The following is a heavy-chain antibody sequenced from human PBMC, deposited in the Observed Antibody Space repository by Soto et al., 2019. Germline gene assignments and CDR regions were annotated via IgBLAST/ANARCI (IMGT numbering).Heavy chain of an antibody. V-gene: IGHV4-59*01. CDR2: IYYSGST. J-gene: IGHJ6*02. CDR3: ARDSVGVEGMDV. D-gene: IGHD2-8*01. CDR1: GGSISSYY. Sequence: QVQLQESGPGLVKPSETLSLTCTVSGGSISSYYWSWIRQPPGKGLEWIGYIYYSGSTNYNPSLKSRVTLSVDTSKNQFSLKLSSVTAADTAVYDCARDSVGVEGMDVWGQGTTVTVSS.